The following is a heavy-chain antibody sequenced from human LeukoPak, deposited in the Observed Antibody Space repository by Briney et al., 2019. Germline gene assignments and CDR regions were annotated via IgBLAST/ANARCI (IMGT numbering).Heavy chain of an antibody. J-gene: IGHJ4*02. Sequence: GRSLRLSCVVSGFIFGNEEMNWVRQVPGKGLEWIAYISDTGGRITYGDSVKGRFTISRDNAKNSLYLQMNSLRVEDTAIYYCARGGNYAPFDYWGQGALVAVSS. V-gene: IGHV3-48*03. CDR1: GFIFGNEE. CDR2: ISDTGGRI. CDR3: ARGGNYAPFDY. D-gene: IGHD5-24*01.